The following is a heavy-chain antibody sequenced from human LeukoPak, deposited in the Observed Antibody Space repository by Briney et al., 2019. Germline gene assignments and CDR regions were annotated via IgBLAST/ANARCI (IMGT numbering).Heavy chain of an antibody. V-gene: IGHV1-46*01. D-gene: IGHD2-15*01. J-gene: IGHJ4*02. CDR2: IDPSGGST. CDR3: ARDSALLGYCSGRSCYSGFDY. Sequence: ASVKVSCKASGYTFTSYYMHWVRQAPGQGLEWMGIIDPSGGSTSYAQKFQGRVTMTRDMSTSTVYMELSSLRYDDTAVYYCARDSALLGYCSGRSCYSGFDYWGQGTLVTVSS. CDR1: GYTFTSYY.